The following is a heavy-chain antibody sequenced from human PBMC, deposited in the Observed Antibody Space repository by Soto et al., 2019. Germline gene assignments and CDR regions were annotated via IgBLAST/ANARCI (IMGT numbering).Heavy chain of an antibody. CDR2: IKSRPDGGTI. Sequence: GGSLRLSCAPSGLAVSDNYMAWVRQAPGEGLEWVGRIKSRPDGGTIDAAAPVKGRFIISRDDSKNTLYLQMNSLKTEDTAVYFCTAADYSYFDFWGHGTLVTVSS. CDR1: GLAVSDNY. CDR3: TAADYSYFDF. V-gene: IGHV3-15*01. J-gene: IGHJ4*01. D-gene: IGHD3-9*01.